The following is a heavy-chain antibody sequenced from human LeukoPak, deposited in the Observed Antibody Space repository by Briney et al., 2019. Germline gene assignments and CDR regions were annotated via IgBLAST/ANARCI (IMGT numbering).Heavy chain of an antibody. CDR3: AKDNRRHYTSGPNPDSLH. V-gene: IGHV3-74*01. J-gene: IGHJ4*02. CDR2: INTDGSTT. D-gene: IGHD6-19*01. Sequence: GGSLRLSCVASGFTFSSYWMHWVRQAPGKGLVWVSRINTDGSTTSYADSVKGRFTISRDNAKNTLYLQMNSLRVEDTAFYYCAKDNRRHYTSGPNPDSLHWGQGALVTVSS. CDR1: GFTFSSYW.